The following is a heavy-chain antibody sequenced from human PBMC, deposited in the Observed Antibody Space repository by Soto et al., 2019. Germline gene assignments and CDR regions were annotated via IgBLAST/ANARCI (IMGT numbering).Heavy chain of an antibody. D-gene: IGHD3-3*01. J-gene: IGHJ3*02. CDR2: ISGSGGST. CDR3: AKGQYYDFWSGYAFDI. CDR1: GFTFSSYA. Sequence: GGSLRLSCAASGFTFSSYAMSWVRQAPGKGLEWVSAISGSGGSTYYADSVKGRFTISRDNSKNTLYLQMNSLGAEDTAVYYCAKGQYYDFWSGYAFDIWGQGTMVTVSS. V-gene: IGHV3-23*01.